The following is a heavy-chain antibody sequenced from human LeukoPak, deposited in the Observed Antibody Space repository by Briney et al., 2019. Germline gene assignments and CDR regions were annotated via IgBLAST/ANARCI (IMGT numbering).Heavy chain of an antibody. D-gene: IGHD3-9*01. J-gene: IGHJ6*02. CDR3: ARDILAEYGMDV. CDR2: ISGSSSYI. Sequence: GGSLRLSCAASGFTFSTYTMNWVRQAPGKGLEWVSSISGSSSYIYYADSVKGRFTISRDNAKNSLHLQMNSLRAEDKAVYYCARDILAEYGMDVWGQGTTVTVSS. CDR1: GFTFSTYT. V-gene: IGHV3-21*01.